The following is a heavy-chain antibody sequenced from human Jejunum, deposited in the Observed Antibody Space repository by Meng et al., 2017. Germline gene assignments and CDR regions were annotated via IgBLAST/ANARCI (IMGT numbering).Heavy chain of an antibody. Sequence: QGRLAVLGPGPGGPSRTLSLTYAFAGGSVSGRSFYWTWIRQPPGKGLEWIGYVFDSGSTKYNPSLSSRVTISADTSKNQFSLELSSVTAADTAVYYCATDVYGDGLAYLDYWGQGSLVTVSS. CDR3: ATDVYGDGLAYLDY. D-gene: IGHD4-17*01. J-gene: IGHJ4*02. V-gene: IGHV4-61*01. CDR2: VFDSGST. CDR1: GGSVSGRSFY.